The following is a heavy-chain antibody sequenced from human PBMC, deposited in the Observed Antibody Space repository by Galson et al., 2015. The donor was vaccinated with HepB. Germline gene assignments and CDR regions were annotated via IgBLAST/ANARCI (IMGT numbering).Heavy chain of an antibody. V-gene: IGHV1-69*13. CDR2: IIPIFGTA. Sequence: SVKVSCKASGGTFSTYAFSWVRQAPGQGLEWMGGIIPIFGTANYAQKFQGRVTITADESTSTAYMALSSLRPEDKAVYYCARGAGSSWDSSLDLWGLGTLVTVSS. J-gene: IGHJ5*02. CDR3: ARGAGSSWDSSLDL. CDR1: GGTFSTYA. D-gene: IGHD6-13*01.